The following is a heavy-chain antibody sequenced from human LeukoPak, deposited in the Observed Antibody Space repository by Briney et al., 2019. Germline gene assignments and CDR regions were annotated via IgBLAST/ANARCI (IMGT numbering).Heavy chain of an antibody. D-gene: IGHD3-16*02. CDR3: ARDRDDYVWGSYRYYGYYYYGMDV. CDR1: GFTFSSYW. V-gene: IGHV3-7*01. CDR2: IKQDGSEK. Sequence: PGGSLRLSCAASGFTFSSYWMSWVRQVPGKGLEWVANIKQDGSEKYYVDSVKGRFTISRDNAKNSLYLQMNSLRAEDTAVYYCARDRDDYVWGSYRYYGYYYYGMDVWGQGTTVTVSS. J-gene: IGHJ6*02.